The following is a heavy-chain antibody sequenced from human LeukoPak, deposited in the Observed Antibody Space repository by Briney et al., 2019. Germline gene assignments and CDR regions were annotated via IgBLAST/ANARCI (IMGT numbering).Heavy chain of an antibody. D-gene: IGHD3-22*01. CDR2: IYNSGTIYYSGST. Sequence: SETLSLTCTVSGGSMSSNYWSWIRQPPGKGLEWIGYIYNSGTIYYSGSTNYNPSLLSRVTISVDTSKNQFSLKLRSVTAADTAVYYCARDQGDYYDSSGAAFDIWGQGTMVTVSS. CDR1: GGSMSSNY. CDR3: ARDQGDYYDSSGAAFDI. J-gene: IGHJ3*02. V-gene: IGHV4-59*12.